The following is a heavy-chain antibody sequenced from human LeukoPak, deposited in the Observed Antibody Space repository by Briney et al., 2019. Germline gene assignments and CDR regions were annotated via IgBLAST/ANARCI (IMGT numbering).Heavy chain of an antibody. CDR3: ARDGFSSGWPYYFDF. CDR1: GYTFINYG. Sequence: ASVKVSCKASGYTFINYGITWVRKAPGQELEWMGWISSYNGNTNYAQKFQGRVTMTTDTSTSTAYMELKSLRSDDTAVYHCARDGFSSGWPYYFDFWGQGSLVTVS. V-gene: IGHV1-18*01. J-gene: IGHJ4*02. D-gene: IGHD6-19*01. CDR2: ISSYNGNT.